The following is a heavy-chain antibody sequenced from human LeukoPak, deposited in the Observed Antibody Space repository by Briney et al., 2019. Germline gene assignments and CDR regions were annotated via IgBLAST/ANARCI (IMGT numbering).Heavy chain of an antibody. J-gene: IGHJ6*03. CDR2: FYTSGST. Sequence: TSETLSLTCTLSVGSLSSYYWSWIRQPAGKGLEGIGRFYTSGSTNYNPSLKSRVTMSVDTSKNQFSLTLSSVNAADTAVYYCARDKRWVRGFYYYYMDVWGKGTTVTVSS. CDR3: ARDKRWVRGFYYYYMDV. D-gene: IGHD3-10*01. V-gene: IGHV4-4*07. CDR1: VGSLSSYY.